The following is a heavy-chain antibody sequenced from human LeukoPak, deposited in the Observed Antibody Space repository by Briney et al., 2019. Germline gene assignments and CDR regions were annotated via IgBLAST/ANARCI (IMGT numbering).Heavy chain of an antibody. CDR1: GDSISGHY. CDR2: IYYIGTT. J-gene: IGHJ5*02. CDR3: ARATTYYDFWSGYPYNWFDP. D-gene: IGHD3-3*01. V-gene: IGHV4-59*11. Sequence: SETLSLTCTVSGDSISGHYWSWIRQPPGKGLEWIGYIYYIGTTNYNPSLKSRVTISLDTSKNQFSLKLSSVTAADTAVYYCARATTYYDFWSGYPYNWFDPWGQGTLVTVSP.